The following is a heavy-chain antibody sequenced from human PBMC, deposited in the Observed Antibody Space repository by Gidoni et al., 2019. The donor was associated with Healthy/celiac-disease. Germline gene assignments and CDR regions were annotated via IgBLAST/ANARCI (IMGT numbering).Heavy chain of an antibody. CDR1: GYSFTSYW. J-gene: IGHJ4*02. Sequence: EVQLVQSGAEVKKPGESLRISCKGSGYSFTSYWISWVRQMPGKGLEWMGRIDPSDSYTNYSPSFQGHVTISADKSISTAYLQWSSLKASDTAMYYCARTPHYYDSSGYYHFDYWGQGTLVTVSS. CDR3: ARTPHYYDSSGYYHFDY. D-gene: IGHD3-22*01. CDR2: IDPSDSYT. V-gene: IGHV5-10-1*01.